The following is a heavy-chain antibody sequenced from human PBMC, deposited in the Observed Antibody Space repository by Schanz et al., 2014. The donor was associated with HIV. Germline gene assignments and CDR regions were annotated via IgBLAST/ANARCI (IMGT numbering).Heavy chain of an antibody. CDR1: GFPFSNYA. D-gene: IGHD6-6*01. CDR2: ISSSGGGT. CDR3: ASTEYPYTTSSDYYCGMDV. V-gene: IGHV3-23*01. Sequence: EMQLLESGGGLVQPGGSLRLSCAASGFPFSNYAMSWVRQAPGKGLEWVSGISSSGGGTFYADSVKGRFTISRDTFKNTVYLQMNSLRSEDTAVYYCASTEYPYTTSSDYYCGMDVWGQGTTVTVSS. J-gene: IGHJ6*02.